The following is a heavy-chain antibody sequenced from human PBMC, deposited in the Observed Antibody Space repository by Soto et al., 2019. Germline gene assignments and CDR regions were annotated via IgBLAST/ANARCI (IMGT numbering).Heavy chain of an antibody. Sequence: ASVKVSCKTSGYTFTNYGITWVRQAPGQGLEWMGWISAYNGKTNYARKLQDRVTMTTDTSTTTAYMELRSLRSDDTAVYYCARSADSQYQLPRAYWGQGTLVTVS. V-gene: IGHV1-18*01. J-gene: IGHJ4*02. CDR2: ISAYNGKT. D-gene: IGHD2-2*01. CDR1: GYTFTNYG. CDR3: ARSADSQYQLPRAY.